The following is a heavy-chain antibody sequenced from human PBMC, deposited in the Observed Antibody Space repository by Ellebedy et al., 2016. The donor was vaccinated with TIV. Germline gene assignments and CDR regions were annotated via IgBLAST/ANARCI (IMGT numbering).Heavy chain of an antibody. CDR3: ARDDYGDRYGMDV. D-gene: IGHD4-17*01. CDR2: VSGYNGNT. J-gene: IGHJ6*02. CDR1: GYTFTSFG. Sequence: ASVKVSCXASGYTFTSFGFSWVRQAPGQGLEWMGRVSGYNGNTNYAQKLQGRVTMTTDTSTSTAYMEPRSLRSDDTAVYYCARDDYGDRYGMDVWGQGTTVTVSS. V-gene: IGHV1-18*01.